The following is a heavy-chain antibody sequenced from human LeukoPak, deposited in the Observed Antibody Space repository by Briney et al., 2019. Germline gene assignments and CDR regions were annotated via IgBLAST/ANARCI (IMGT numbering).Heavy chain of an antibody. J-gene: IGHJ4*02. V-gene: IGHV3-21*01. CDR3: ARDGYSSGWLFDY. CDR1: GFTFSSYS. D-gene: IGHD6-19*01. Sequence: GGSLRLSCAASGFTFSSYSMNWVRQAPGKGLEWVSSISSSSSYIYYADSVKGRFTISIDNAKNSLYLQMNSLRAEDTAVYYCARDGYSSGWLFDYWGQGTLVTVSS. CDR2: ISSSSSYI.